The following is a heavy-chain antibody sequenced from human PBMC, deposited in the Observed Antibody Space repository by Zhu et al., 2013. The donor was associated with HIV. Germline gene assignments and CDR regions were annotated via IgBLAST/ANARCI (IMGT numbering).Heavy chain of an antibody. J-gene: IGHJ5*02. CDR1: GYTFTGYY. V-gene: IGHV1-2*02. D-gene: IGHD3-10*01. CDR3: ARLDAPTTYYYGSGSYVWFDP. CDR2: INPNSGGT. Sequence: QVQLVQSGAEVKKPGASVKVSCKASGYTFTGYYMHWVRQAPGQGLEWMGWINPNSGGTNYAQKFQGRVTMTRDTSISTAYMELSRLRSDDTAVYYCARLDAPTTYYYGSGSYVWFDPWGQGTLVTVSS.